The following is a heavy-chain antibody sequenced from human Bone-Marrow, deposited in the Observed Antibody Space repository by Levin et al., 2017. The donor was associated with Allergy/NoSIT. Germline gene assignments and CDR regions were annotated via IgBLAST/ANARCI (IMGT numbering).Heavy chain of an antibody. CDR3: AKEEDFTTVTTFSVALDY. D-gene: IGHD4-11*01. J-gene: IGHJ4*02. Sequence: LSLTCGGSGFIFSNYAMNWVRQAPGKGLEWVSGITGSGDTTYYADSVKGRFTISRDNSKSTLYLQINSLRAEDTAVYYCAKEEDFTTVTTFSVALDYWGQGALVTVSS. CDR2: ITGSGDTT. CDR1: GFIFSNYA. V-gene: IGHV3-23*01.